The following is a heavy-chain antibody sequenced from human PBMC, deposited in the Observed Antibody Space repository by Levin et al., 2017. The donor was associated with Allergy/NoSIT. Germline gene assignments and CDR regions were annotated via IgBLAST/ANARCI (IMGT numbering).Heavy chain of an antibody. J-gene: IGHJ6*02. D-gene: IGHD3-22*01. CDR2: ISGSGGST. CDR1: GFTFSSYA. Sequence: GGSLRLSCAASGFTFSSYAMSWVRQAPGKGLEWVSAISGSGGSTYYADSVKGRFTISRDNSKNTLYLQMNSLRAEDTAVYYCAKATYYYDSSGYVYYYGMDVWGQGTTVTVSS. V-gene: IGHV3-23*01. CDR3: AKATYYYDSSGYVYYYGMDV.